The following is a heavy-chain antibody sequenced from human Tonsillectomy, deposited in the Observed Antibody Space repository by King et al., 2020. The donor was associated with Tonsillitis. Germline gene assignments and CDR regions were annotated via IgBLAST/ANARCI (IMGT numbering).Heavy chain of an antibody. CDR1: GFTFTSYY. Sequence: QLVQSGAEVKKPGASVKVSCKASGFTFTSYYFHWVRQAPGQGLEWMGVIYPSGGGTNYAQNFQGRVTMTWDTSTSTLYMALRGLRTEDTAVYFCARGDYGGNSPYGPWGQGTLVTVSS. J-gene: IGHJ5*02. CDR3: ARGDYGGNSPYGP. D-gene: IGHD4-23*01. CDR2: IYPSGGGT. V-gene: IGHV1-46*01.